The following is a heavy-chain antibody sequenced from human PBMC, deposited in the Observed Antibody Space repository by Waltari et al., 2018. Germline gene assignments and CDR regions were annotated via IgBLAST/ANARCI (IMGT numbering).Heavy chain of an antibody. CDR2: INGGNGNT. D-gene: IGHD3-3*01. V-gene: IGHV1-3*01. J-gene: IGHJ4*02. Sequence: QVYLVQSWAELKKPGASVKVSCKASGYTFTKYSMHWVRQAPGKGLEWMGWINGGNGNTKYSQKFQDRLSISQDTPATTVYMELSSLTSEDTAVYYCAKTQYDFWSAYFDYWGQGTLVTVSS. CDR1: GYTFTKYS. CDR3: AKTQYDFWSAYFDY.